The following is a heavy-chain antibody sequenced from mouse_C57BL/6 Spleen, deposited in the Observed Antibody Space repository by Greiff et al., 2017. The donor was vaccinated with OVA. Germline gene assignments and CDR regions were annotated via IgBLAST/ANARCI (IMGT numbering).Heavy chain of an antibody. V-gene: IGHV1-15*01. D-gene: IGHD2-5*01. CDR3: TRPYYSKGGYFDY. CDR2: IDPETGGT. Sequence: QVQLQQSGAELVRPGASVTLSCKASGYTFTDYEMHWVKQTPVHGLEWIGAIDPETGGTAYNQKFKGKAILTADKSSSTAYMELRSLTSEDSAVYYCTRPYYSKGGYFDYWGQGTTLTVSS. J-gene: IGHJ2*01. CDR1: GYTFTDYE.